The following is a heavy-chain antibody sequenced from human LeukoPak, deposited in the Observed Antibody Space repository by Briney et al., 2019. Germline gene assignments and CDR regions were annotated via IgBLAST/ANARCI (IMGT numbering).Heavy chain of an antibody. D-gene: IGHD2-15*01. CDR1: GYTFTSYG. Sequence: VSVKVSCKASGYTFTSYGISWVRQAPGQGLEWMGWISAYNGNTNYAQKLQGRVTMTTDTSTSTAYMELRSLRSDDTAVYYCAICSGGSSYYGMDVWGQGTTVTVSS. CDR2: ISAYNGNT. V-gene: IGHV1-18*01. CDR3: AICSGGSSYYGMDV. J-gene: IGHJ6*02.